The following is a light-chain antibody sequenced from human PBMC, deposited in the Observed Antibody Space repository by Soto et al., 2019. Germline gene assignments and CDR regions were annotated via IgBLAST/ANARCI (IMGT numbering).Light chain of an antibody. CDR3: QQSNTYSWT. CDR2: LAS. J-gene: IGKJ1*01. V-gene: IGKV1-5*03. CDR1: QTISSW. Sequence: DIQMTQSPSTPSGSVGDRVTITCRASQTISSWLAWYQQKPGKAPKLLIYLASSLESGVPSRFSGSGSGTEFTLTISNLQTDDFATYYCQQSNTYSWTFGQGTKVDIK.